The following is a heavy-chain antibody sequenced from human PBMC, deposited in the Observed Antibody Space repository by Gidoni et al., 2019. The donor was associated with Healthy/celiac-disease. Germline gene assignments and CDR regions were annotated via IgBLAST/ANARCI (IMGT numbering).Heavy chain of an antibody. V-gene: IGHV3-66*01. CDR2: IYSGGST. CDR1: GFTVSSNY. J-gene: IGHJ4*02. Sequence: AASGFTVSSNYMSWVRQAPGKGLEWVSVIYSGGSTYYADPVKGRFTISRDNSKNTLYLQMNSLRAEDTAVYYCARVVRGADYWGQGTLVTVSS. D-gene: IGHD3-10*02. CDR3: ARVVRGADY.